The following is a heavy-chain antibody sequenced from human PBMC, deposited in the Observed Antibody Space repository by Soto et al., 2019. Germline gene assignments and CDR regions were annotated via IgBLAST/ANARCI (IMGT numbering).Heavy chain of an antibody. CDR1: GYTFTSYY. CDR2: INPSGGST. D-gene: IGHD2-2*01. Sequence: ASVKVSCKASGYTFTSYYMHWVRQAPGQGLEWMGIINPSGGSTSYAQKFQGRVTMTRDTSTSTVYMELSSLRSEDTAVYYCARVEVALLPPSYGMDVWGQGTTVTVS. J-gene: IGHJ6*02. CDR3: ARVEVALLPPSYGMDV. V-gene: IGHV1-46*01.